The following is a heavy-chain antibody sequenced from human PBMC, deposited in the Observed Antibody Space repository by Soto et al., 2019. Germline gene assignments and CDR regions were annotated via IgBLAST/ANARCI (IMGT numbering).Heavy chain of an antibody. J-gene: IGHJ6*02. CDR1: GYTFTSYG. CDR3: ARDYFLAIVVVPAAMEGGYYYGMDV. CDR2: ISAYNGNT. V-gene: IGHV1-18*01. Sequence: GASVKVSCKASGYTFTSYGISWVRQAPGQGLEWMGWISAYNGNTNYAQKLQGRVTMTTDTSTSTAYMELRSLRSDDTAVYYCARDYFLAIVVVPAAMEGGYYYGMDVWGQGTTVTVSS. D-gene: IGHD2-2*03.